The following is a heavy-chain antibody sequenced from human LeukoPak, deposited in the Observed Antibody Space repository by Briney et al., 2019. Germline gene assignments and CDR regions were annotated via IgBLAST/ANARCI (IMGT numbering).Heavy chain of an antibody. J-gene: IGHJ4*02. CDR3: ARDYVRSQVNLGLGFGY. D-gene: IGHD3-16*01. CDR1: GYTFTSYA. V-gene: IGHV1-3*01. Sequence: GASVKVSCEASGYTFTSYAMHWVRQAPGQRLEWMGWINAGNGNTKYSQKFQGRVTITRDTSASTAYMELSSLRSEDTAVYYCARDYVRSQVNLGLGFGYWGQGTLVTVSS. CDR2: INAGNGNT.